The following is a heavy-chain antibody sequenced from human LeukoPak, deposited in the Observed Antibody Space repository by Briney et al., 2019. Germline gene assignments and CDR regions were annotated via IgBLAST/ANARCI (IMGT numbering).Heavy chain of an antibody. Sequence: GGSLRLSCAASGFTFSSYGMSWVRRASGKGLEWVSAISGSGGSTYYADSVKGRFTISRDNSKNTLYLQMNSLRAEDTAVYYCAKDMRSLDYWGQGTLVTVSS. V-gene: IGHV3-23*01. CDR2: ISGSGGST. CDR3: AKDMRSLDY. CDR1: GFTFSSYG. J-gene: IGHJ4*02. D-gene: IGHD2-2*01.